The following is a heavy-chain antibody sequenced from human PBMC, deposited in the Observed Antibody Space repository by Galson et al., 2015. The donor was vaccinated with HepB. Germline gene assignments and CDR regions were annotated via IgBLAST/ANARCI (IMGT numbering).Heavy chain of an antibody. CDR2: ISGSGGST. CDR3: AKWGEVTMVRGVITPRLDP. J-gene: IGHJ5*02. D-gene: IGHD3-10*01. Sequence: SLRLSCAASGFTFSSYAMSWVRQAPGKGLEWVSAISGSGGSTYYADSVRGRFTISRDNSKNTLYLQMNSLRAEDTAVYYCAKWGEVTMVRGVITPRLDPWGQGTLVTVSS. CDR1: GFTFSSYA. V-gene: IGHV3-23*01.